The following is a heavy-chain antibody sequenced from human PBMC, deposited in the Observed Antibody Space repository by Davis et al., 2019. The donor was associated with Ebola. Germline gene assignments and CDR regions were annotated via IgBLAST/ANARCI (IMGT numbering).Heavy chain of an antibody. CDR2: ISSSSSYI. CDR1: GFTFSSYS. J-gene: IGHJ6*02. CDR3: ARDPTRTYYDFWSGSSDYYYGMDV. D-gene: IGHD3-3*01. Sequence: PGGSLRLSCAASGFTFSSYSTNWVRQAPGKGLEWVSYISSSSSYIYYADSVKGRFTISRDNDKNSLYLQMNSLRAEDTAVYYCARDPTRTYYDFWSGSSDYYYGMDVWGQGTTVTVSS. V-gene: IGHV3-21*05.